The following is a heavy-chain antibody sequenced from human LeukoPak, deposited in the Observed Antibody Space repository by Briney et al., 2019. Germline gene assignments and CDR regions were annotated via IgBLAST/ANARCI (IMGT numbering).Heavy chain of an antibody. CDR3: ARDSYCSSTSCLYYYYYGMDV. CDR1: GGSINNYY. D-gene: IGHD2-2*01. Sequence: SETLSLTCTVSGGSINNYYWSWVRQPPGAGLEWLAYIYYTGSTNYNPSLKTRLTISVDTSKNQFSLRLNSVTAADTAVYYCARDSYCSSTSCLYYYYYGMDVWGQGTTVTVSS. J-gene: IGHJ6*02. V-gene: IGHV4-59*12. CDR2: IYYTGST.